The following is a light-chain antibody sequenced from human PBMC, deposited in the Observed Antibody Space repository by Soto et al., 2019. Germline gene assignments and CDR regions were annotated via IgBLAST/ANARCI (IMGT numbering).Light chain of an antibody. CDR2: DNN. Sequence: QSVVTQPPSESASPGQRVTISCSGSSSNIGNNIVTWYQQLPGTAPKLLLYDNNQRPSGLPDRSSGSHSGTSATLGSTELYAGDEAVYYGGSWDSLPTYVFGTGTKLTVL. CDR1: SSNIGNNI. J-gene: IGLJ1*01. V-gene: IGLV1-51*01. CDR3: GSWDSLPTYV.